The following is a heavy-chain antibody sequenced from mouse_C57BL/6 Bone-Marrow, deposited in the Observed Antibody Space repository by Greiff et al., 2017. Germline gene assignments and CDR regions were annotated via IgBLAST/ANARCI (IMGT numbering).Heavy chain of an antibody. V-gene: IGHV10-1*01. Sequence: VQLQQSGGGLVQPKGSLKLSCAASGFSFNTYAMNWVRQAPGKGLEWVARIRSKSNNYATYYADSVKDRFTISRDDSESMLYLQMNNLKTEDTAMYYCVRPRRDAMDYWGQGTSVTVSS. J-gene: IGHJ4*01. CDR1: GFSFNTYA. CDR3: VRPRRDAMDY. CDR2: IRSKSNNYAT. D-gene: IGHD2-12*01.